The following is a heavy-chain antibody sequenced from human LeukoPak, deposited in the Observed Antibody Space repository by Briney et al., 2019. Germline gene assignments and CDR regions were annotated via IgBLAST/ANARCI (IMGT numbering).Heavy chain of an antibody. D-gene: IGHD4-23*01. CDR1: GGTFSSYA. J-gene: IGHJ3*02. Sequence: SVKVSCKASGGTFSSYAISWVRQAPGQGLEWMGRIIPIFGTANYAQKFQGRVTITTDESTSTAYMELSSLRSEDTAVYYCARDRWEPYDAFDIWGQGTMVTVSS. CDR2: IIPIFGTA. V-gene: IGHV1-69*05. CDR3: ARDRWEPYDAFDI.